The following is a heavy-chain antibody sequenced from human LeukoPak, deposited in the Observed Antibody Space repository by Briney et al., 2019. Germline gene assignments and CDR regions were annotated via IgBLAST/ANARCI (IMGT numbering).Heavy chain of an antibody. CDR3: ACSWSNDAFDI. Sequence: GGSLRLSCAASGFTFSSYWMSWVRQAPGKGLEWVANIKQDGSEKYYVDSVKGRFTISRDNAKNSLYLQMNSLRAEDTAVYYCACSWSNDAFDIWGQGTMVTVSS. CDR2: IKQDGSEK. V-gene: IGHV3-7*01. CDR1: GFTFSSYW. D-gene: IGHD2-15*01. J-gene: IGHJ3*02.